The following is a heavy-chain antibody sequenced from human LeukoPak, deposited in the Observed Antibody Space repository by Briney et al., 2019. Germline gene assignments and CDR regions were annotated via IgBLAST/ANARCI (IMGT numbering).Heavy chain of an antibody. Sequence: GGSLRLSCTASGFTFGDYAMSWFRQAPGKGLEWVGFIRSKAYGGTTEYAASVKGRFTISRDDSKSIAYLQMNSLKTEDTAVYHCTREVPAAMSRDYYYYGMDVWGQGTTVTVSS. CDR3: TREVPAAMSRDYYYYGMDV. D-gene: IGHD2-2*01. CDR1: GFTFGDYA. V-gene: IGHV3-49*03. CDR2: IRSKAYGGTT. J-gene: IGHJ6*02.